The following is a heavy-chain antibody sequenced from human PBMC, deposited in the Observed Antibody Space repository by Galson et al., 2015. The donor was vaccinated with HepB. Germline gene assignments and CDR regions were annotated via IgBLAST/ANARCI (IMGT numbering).Heavy chain of an antibody. J-gene: IGHJ5*02. D-gene: IGHD2-2*01. Sequence: SLRLSCAASGFTFDDYAMHWVRQAPGKGLEWVSGISWNSGSIGYADSVKGRFTISRDNAKNSLYLQMNSLRAEDTALYYCAKVQGPELPAAMTDWFDPWGQGTLVTVSS. CDR1: GFTFDDYA. V-gene: IGHV3-9*01. CDR3: AKVQGPELPAAMTDWFDP. CDR2: ISWNSGSI.